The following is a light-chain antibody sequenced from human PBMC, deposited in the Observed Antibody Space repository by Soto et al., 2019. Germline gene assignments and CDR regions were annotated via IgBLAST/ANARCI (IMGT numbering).Light chain of an antibody. V-gene: IGKV3-15*01. J-gene: IGKJ3*01. CDR1: QSVASK. CDR2: GAS. CDR3: QQYNNWPPFT. Sequence: ELVMTQYTATLSVSPGEQATLYCRASQSVASKLAWYQQKPGQAPRLLIYGASTRATGIPARFSGSGSGTEFTLTISSLQSEDFAVYYCQQYNNWPPFTFGPGTKVDI.